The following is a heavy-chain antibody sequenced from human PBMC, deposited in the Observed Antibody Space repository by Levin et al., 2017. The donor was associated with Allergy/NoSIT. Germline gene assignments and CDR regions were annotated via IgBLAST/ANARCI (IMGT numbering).Heavy chain of an antibody. CDR3: ARGVGSVGH. CDR2: IFHSGTT. J-gene: IGHJ4*02. CDR1: GGSITGYY. V-gene: IGHV4-59*01. D-gene: IGHD1-26*01. Sequence: ASETLSLTCLVSGGSITGYYWSWIRQPPGKGLQWIGYIFHSGTTNYNSTLRSRVTISVDTTKNQFSLHLRSVTTADTAVYYCARGVGSVGHWGQGTLVTVSS.